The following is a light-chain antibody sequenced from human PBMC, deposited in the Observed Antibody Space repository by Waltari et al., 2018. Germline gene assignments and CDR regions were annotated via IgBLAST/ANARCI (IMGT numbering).Light chain of an antibody. V-gene: IGKV3-15*01. Sequence: EIVMTQSPATLSVSPGEIATLSCRASQNISSNLVRYQQKPGQAPRLVIFGASTRATGIPARFRGTGSGTEFTLTISSLQSQDFVVYYCQQYNNWPLTFGQGTKVEIK. CDR2: GAS. CDR3: QQYNNWPLT. CDR1: QNISSN. J-gene: IGKJ1*01.